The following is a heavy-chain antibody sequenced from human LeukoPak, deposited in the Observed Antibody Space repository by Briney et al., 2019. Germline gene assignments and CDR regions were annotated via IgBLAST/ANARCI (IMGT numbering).Heavy chain of an antibody. V-gene: IGHV1-2*02. Sequence: ASVKVSCKASGYTFTGYYMHWVRQAPGQGLEWMGWINPNSGGTNYAQKFQGRVTMTRDTSISTAYMELSRLRSDDTAVYYCPRGEGGATAEIDYWGQGTLVTVSS. CDR2: INPNSGGT. D-gene: IGHD1-26*01. CDR1: GYTFTGYY. J-gene: IGHJ4*02. CDR3: PRGEGGATAEIDY.